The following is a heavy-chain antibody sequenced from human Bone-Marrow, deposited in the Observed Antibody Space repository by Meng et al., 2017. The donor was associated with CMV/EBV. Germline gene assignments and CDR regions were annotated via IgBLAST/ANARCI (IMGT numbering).Heavy chain of an antibody. CDR1: GGSISSSSYY. Sequence: SGGSISSSSYYWGWIRQPPGKGLGWIGSIYYSGSTYYNPSLKGRVTISVDTSKNQFSLKLSSVTAADTAVYYCARVDGYNSATFDYWGQGTLVTVSS. J-gene: IGHJ4*02. CDR2: IYYSGST. V-gene: IGHV4-39*07. CDR3: ARVDGYNSATFDY. D-gene: IGHD5-24*01.